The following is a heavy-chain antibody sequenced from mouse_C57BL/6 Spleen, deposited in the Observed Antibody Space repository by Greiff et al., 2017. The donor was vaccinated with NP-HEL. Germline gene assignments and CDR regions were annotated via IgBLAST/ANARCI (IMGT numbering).Heavy chain of an antibody. CDR3: ARERTAQANAMDY. D-gene: IGHD3-2*02. V-gene: IGHV1-80*01. CDR1: GYAFSSYW. Sequence: VQLQQSGAELVKPGASVKISCKASGYAFSSYWMNWVKQRPGKGLEWIGQLYPGDGDTNYNGKFKGKATLTADKSSSTAYMQLSSLTSEDSAVYFCARERTAQANAMDYWGQGTSVTVSS. J-gene: IGHJ4*01. CDR2: LYPGDGDT.